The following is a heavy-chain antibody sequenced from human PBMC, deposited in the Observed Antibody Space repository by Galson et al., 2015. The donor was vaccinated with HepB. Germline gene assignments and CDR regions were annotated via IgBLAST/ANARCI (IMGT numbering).Heavy chain of an antibody. CDR3: ARSPRGDILTGYYQYYFDY. CDR1: GYSFTSYW. V-gene: IGHV5-51*01. D-gene: IGHD3-9*01. Sequence: QSGAEVKKPGESLKISCKGSGYSFTSYWIGWVRQMPGKGLEWMGIIYPGDSDTRYSPSFQGQVTISADKSISTAYLQWSSLKASDTAMYYCARSPRGDILTGYYQYYFDYWGQGTLVTVSS. J-gene: IGHJ4*02. CDR2: IYPGDSDT.